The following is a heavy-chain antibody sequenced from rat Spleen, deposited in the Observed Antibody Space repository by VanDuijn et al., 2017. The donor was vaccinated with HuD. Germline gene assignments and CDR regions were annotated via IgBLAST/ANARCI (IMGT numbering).Heavy chain of an antibody. CDR1: GFTFSDYN. CDR2: ITYDGSST. V-gene: IGHV5-7*01. Sequence: EVQLVESGGGLVQPGRSLTLSCAASGFTFSDYNMAWVRQAPKKGLEWVAAITYDGSSTYYRDSMKGRFTISRDNARSTLYLQMDSLRSEDTATYYCARPSYGYPFAYWGQGTLVTVSS. J-gene: IGHJ3*01. D-gene: IGHD1-7*01. CDR3: ARPSYGYPFAY.